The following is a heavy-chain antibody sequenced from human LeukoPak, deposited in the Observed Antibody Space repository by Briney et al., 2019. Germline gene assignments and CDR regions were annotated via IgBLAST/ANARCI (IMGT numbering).Heavy chain of an antibody. CDR2: IIPDSGDT. Sequence: GASVKVSCKASGYTFTDYYIYWVRQAPGQGLECMGWIIPDSGDTNYAQEFQGRVTMTRDRSISTAYMELSRLRSDDTAVYYCARARDGYNLYLYWGQGTLVTVSS. CDR1: GYTFTDYY. D-gene: IGHD5-12*01. CDR3: ARARDGYNLYLY. V-gene: IGHV1-2*02. J-gene: IGHJ4*02.